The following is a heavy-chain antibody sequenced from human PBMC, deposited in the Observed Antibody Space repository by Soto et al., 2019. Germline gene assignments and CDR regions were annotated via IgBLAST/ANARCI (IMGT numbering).Heavy chain of an antibody. CDR2: ISAYNGNT. Sequence: ASVKVSCKASGYTFTSYGISWVRQAPGQGLEWMGWISAYNGNTNYAQKLQGRVTMTTDTSTSTAYMELRSLRSDDTAVYYCAREGSMYDPSYYYYYMDVWGKGTTVTVSS. J-gene: IGHJ6*03. CDR3: AREGSMYDPSYYYYYMDV. V-gene: IGHV1-18*01. CDR1: GYTFTSYG. D-gene: IGHD2-8*01.